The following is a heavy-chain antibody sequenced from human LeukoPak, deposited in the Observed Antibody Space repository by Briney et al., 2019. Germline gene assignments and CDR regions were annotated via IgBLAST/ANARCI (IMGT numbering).Heavy chain of an antibody. V-gene: IGHV4-59*01. CDR2: IYYSGST. CDR3: ARSYNYYYYYGMDV. J-gene: IGHJ6*02. CDR1: GGSISSYY. D-gene: IGHD5-18*01. Sequence: SETLSLTCTVSGGSISSYYWSWIRQPPGKGLEWIGYIYYSGSTNYHPSLKSRVTISVDTSKNQFSLKLSSVTAADTAVYYCARSYNYYYYYGMDVWGQGTTVTVSS.